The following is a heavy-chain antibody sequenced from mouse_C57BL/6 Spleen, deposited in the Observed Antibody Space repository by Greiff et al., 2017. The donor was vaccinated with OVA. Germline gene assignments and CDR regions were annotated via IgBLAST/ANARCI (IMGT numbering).Heavy chain of an antibody. CDR1: GYTFTSYW. CDR3: ARQLRLFAY. CDR2: IHPNSGST. Sequence: QVQLKQSGAELVKPGASVKLSCKASGYTFTSYWMHWVKQRPGQGLEWIGMIHPNSGSTNYNEKFKSKATLTVDKSSSTAYMQLSSLTSEDSAVYYCARQLRLFAYWGQGTLVTVSA. J-gene: IGHJ3*01. D-gene: IGHD3-2*02. V-gene: IGHV1-64*01.